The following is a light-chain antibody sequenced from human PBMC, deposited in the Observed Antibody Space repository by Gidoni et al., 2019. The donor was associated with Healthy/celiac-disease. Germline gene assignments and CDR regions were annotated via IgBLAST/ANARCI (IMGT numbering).Light chain of an antibody. Sequence: GTSSDVGGYNYVSWYQQHPGKAPKLMIYEVSNRPSGVSNRFSGSKSGNTASLTISGLQAEDEADYYCSSYTSSSTLAVFGGGTKLTVL. CDR2: EVS. CDR1: SSDVGGYNY. V-gene: IGLV2-14*01. CDR3: SSYTSSSTLAV. J-gene: IGLJ2*01.